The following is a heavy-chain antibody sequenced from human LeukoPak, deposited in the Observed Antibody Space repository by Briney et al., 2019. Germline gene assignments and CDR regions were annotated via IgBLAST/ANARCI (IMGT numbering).Heavy chain of an antibody. CDR2: MNPNSGNT. D-gene: IGHD6-13*01. J-gene: IGHJ5*02. CDR1: GYTFTSYD. V-gene: IGHV1-8*01. Sequence: GASVKVSCKTSGYTFTSYDINWVRQATGQGLEWMGWMNPNSGNTGYAQKFQGRVTMTRNTSISTAYMELSSLRSEDTAVYCCARGSSSSWYRSSDWFDPWGQGTLVTVSS. CDR3: ARGSSSSWYRSSDWFDP.